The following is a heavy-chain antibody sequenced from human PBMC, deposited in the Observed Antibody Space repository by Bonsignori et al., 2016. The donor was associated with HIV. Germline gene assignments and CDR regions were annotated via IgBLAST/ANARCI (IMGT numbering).Heavy chain of an antibody. D-gene: IGHD2/OR15-2a*01. J-gene: IGHJ5*02. CDR1: GYTFTDHY. Sequence: VQLVQSGAAVRKPGASVKVSCKAFGYTFTDHYIHWVRQAPGQGLEWMGWINPNSGATKSAQMYQGRVTMTRDSSISTAYMELIRLKSDDTAVFYCVSTYNWFDPWGQGTLVHRLL. CDR3: VSTYNWFDP. CDR2: INPNSGAT. V-gene: IGHV1-2*02.